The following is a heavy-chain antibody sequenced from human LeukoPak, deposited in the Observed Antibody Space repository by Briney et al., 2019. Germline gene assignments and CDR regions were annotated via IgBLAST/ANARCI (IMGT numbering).Heavy chain of an antibody. Sequence: GGSLRLSCAASGFTFSSYAMSWVRQAPGKGLEWVANIKQDGSEKYYVDSVKGRFTISRDNAKNSLYLQMNSLRAEDTAVYYCASTGGYGSGTYDYYYFGMDVWGQGTTVTVSS. CDR1: GFTFSSYA. V-gene: IGHV3-7*01. CDR3: ASTGGYGSGTYDYYYFGMDV. J-gene: IGHJ6*02. CDR2: IKQDGSEK. D-gene: IGHD3-10*01.